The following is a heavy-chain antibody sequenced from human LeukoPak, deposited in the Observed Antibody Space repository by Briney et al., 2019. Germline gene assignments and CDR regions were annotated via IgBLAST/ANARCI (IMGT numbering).Heavy chain of an antibody. CDR1: GGSITSRSYY. CDR2: IYYSGTT. CDR3: ARDSGSSYGYWFDP. Sequence: SETLSLTCTVSGGSITSRSYYWGWIRQPPGKGLEWIGSIYYSGTTYYIPSLKSRVTISVDTYKSQFSLKLSSVTAADTAVYFCARDSGSSYGYWFDPWGQGTLVTVSS. D-gene: IGHD5-18*01. V-gene: IGHV4-39*01. J-gene: IGHJ5*02.